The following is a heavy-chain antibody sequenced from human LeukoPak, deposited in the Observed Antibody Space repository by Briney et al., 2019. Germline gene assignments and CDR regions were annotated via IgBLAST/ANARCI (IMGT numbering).Heavy chain of an antibody. CDR1: GFIFNSYA. Sequence: GGSLRLSCAASGFIFNSYAMAWVRQAPEKGLEWVSSIIDSGISTYYADSVKGRFTISRDNSKNTLYLQMNSLRAEDTAVYYCAKGSRGNYDCWGQETQVTVSS. CDR3: AKGSRGNYDC. J-gene: IGHJ4*02. D-gene: IGHD1-26*01. V-gene: IGHV3-23*01. CDR2: IIDSGIST.